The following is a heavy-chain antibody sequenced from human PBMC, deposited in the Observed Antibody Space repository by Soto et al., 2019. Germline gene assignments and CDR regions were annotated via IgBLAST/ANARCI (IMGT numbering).Heavy chain of an antibody. Sequence: ASVKVSCKASGYTFTSYGISWVRQAPGQGLEWMGWISAYNGNTNYAQKLQGRVTMTTDTSTSTAYMELRSLRSDDTAMYYCARLLWFGELSPAMDVWGQGTTVTVSS. D-gene: IGHD3-10*01. CDR1: GYTFTSYG. CDR2: ISAYNGNT. J-gene: IGHJ6*02. CDR3: ARLLWFGELSPAMDV. V-gene: IGHV1-18*01.